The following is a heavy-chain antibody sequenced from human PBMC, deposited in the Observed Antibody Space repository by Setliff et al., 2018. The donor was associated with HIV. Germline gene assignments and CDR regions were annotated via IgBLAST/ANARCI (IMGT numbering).Heavy chain of an antibody. V-gene: IGHV4-4*07. CDR1: GGSISSYS. D-gene: IGHD6-19*01. CDR3: ARRNSGWYDAFDI. J-gene: IGHJ3*02. CDR2: IYTSGSA. Sequence: SETLSLTCTVSGGSISSYSWSWVRQPAGKGLECVGRIYTSGSANYTPSLKSRVTISVDTSKNQFSLKLSSVTAADTAVYHCARRNSGWYDAFDIWGQGTMVTVSS.